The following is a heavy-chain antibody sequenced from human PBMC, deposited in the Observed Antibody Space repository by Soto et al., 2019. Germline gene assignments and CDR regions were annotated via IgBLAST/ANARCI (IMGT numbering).Heavy chain of an antibody. CDR1: GGSISSGGYY. CDR3: ARASSTSPNWFDP. D-gene: IGHD2-2*01. V-gene: IGHV4-31*02. J-gene: IGHJ5*02. Sequence: SETLSLTXTVSGGSISSGGYYWSWIRQHPGKGLEWIGYIYYSGSTYYNPSLKSRVTISVDTSKNQFSLKLSSVTAADTAVYYCARASSTSPNWFDPWGQGTLVTVSS. CDR2: IYYSGST.